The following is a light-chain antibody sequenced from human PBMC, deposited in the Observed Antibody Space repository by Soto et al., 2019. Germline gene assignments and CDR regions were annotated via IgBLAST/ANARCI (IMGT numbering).Light chain of an antibody. CDR2: DTF. V-gene: IGKV3-11*01. CDR1: QSVSNY. CDR3: QQRAGWPRT. Sequence: EIVLTQSPATLSLSPGERATLSCRASQSVSNYLTWYQQKPGQAHRLLVYDTFNRANGVPARFTGSGSDTDFTLTISSLEPEDFAVYSCQQRAGWPRTFGQGTKVEIK. J-gene: IGKJ1*01.